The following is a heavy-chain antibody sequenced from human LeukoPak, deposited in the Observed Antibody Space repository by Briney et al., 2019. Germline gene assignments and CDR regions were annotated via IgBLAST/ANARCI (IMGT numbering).Heavy chain of an antibody. V-gene: IGHV1-2*04. CDR2: INPNSGGT. J-gene: IGHJ4*02. CDR1: GYTFTGYY. Sequence: ASVKVSCKASGYTFTGYYMHWVRQAPGQGLEWMGWINPNSGGTNYAQKFQGWVTMTRDTSISTAYMELSRLRSDDTAVYYCARVNDPVAGTSYFDYWGQGTLVTVSS. CDR3: ARVNDPVAGTSYFDY. D-gene: IGHD6-19*01.